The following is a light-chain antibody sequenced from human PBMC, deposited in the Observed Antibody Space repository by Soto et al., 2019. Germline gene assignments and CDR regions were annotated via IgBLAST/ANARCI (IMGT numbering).Light chain of an antibody. Sequence: EIVMTQSPATLSVSPGERATLSCRASQSVSSNLAWYQQKPGQAPRLLIYGASTRATGIPGRFSGSGSGTEFTLTISSLQSEDFAVYYRQQYNNWPPYTFGQGTKLEMK. CDR3: QQYNNWPPYT. J-gene: IGKJ2*01. CDR2: GAS. V-gene: IGKV3-15*01. CDR1: QSVSSN.